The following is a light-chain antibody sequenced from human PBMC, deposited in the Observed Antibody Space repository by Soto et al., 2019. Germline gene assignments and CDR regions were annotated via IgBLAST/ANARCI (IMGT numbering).Light chain of an antibody. Sequence: EIVMTQSPATLSVSPGERATLSCRASQSVSRTLAWYQQKPGQAPRLLIYAASTRATGIPARFSGSGSGTEFTLTISSLQSEDVAVYYCQQYNNWPYTFGQGTKLEIK. CDR2: AAS. CDR1: QSVSRT. J-gene: IGKJ2*01. V-gene: IGKV3-15*01. CDR3: QQYNNWPYT.